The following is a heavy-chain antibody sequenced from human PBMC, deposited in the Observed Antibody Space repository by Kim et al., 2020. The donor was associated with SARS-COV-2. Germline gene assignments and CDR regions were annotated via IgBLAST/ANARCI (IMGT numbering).Heavy chain of an antibody. V-gene: IGHV1-24*01. D-gene: IGHD3-3*01. Sequence: AQKFQGRVTMTEDTSTDTAYMELSSLRSEDTAVYYCATEAAIFGVVMPGYWGQGTLVTVSS. CDR3: ATEAAIFGVVMPGY. J-gene: IGHJ4*02.